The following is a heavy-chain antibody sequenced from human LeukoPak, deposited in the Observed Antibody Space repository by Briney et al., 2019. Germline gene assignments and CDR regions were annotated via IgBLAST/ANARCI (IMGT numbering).Heavy chain of an antibody. D-gene: IGHD3-22*01. J-gene: IGHJ3*02. Sequence: PSETLSLTCTVSGGSISSGDYYWSWIRQPPGKGLEWIGYIYYSGSTYYNPSLKSRVTMSVDTSKNQFSLKLSSVTAADTAVYYCAREDDSSGSSYAFDIWGQGTMVTVSS. CDR2: IYYSGST. CDR1: GGSISSGDYY. V-gene: IGHV4-30-4*01. CDR3: AREDDSSGSSYAFDI.